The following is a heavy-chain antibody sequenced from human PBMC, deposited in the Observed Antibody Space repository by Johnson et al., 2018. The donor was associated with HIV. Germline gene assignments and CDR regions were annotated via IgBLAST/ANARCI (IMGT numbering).Heavy chain of an antibody. CDR3: ARIAARGAFDI. CDR1: GFTFDDHG. CDR2: IGTAGDT. Sequence: MQLVESGGGLVQPGGSLRLSCAASGFTFDDHGMSWVRQAPGKGLEWVSAIGTAGDTYYPGSVKGRFTISRENAKDSLYLQMNSLRAGDTAVYYCARIAARGAFDIWGQGTMVTVSS. V-gene: IGHV3-13*01. D-gene: IGHD6-13*01. J-gene: IGHJ3*02.